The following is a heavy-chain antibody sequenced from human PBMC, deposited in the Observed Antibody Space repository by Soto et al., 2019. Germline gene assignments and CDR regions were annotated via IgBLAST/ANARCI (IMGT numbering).Heavy chain of an antibody. J-gene: IGHJ4*02. CDR2: IYYSGST. Sequence: PSETLSLTCTVSGGSISSYYWSWIRQPPGKGLEWIGYIYYSGSTNYNPSLKSRVTISVDTSKNQFSLKLSSVTAADTAVYYCARHNGFGDNFDYWGQGTLVTVSS. CDR1: GGSISSYY. D-gene: IGHD3-3*01. CDR3: ARHNGFGDNFDY. V-gene: IGHV4-59*08.